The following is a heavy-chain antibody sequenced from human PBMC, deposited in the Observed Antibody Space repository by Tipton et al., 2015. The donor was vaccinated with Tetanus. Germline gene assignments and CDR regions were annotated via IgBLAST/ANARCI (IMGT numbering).Heavy chain of an antibody. V-gene: IGHV3-73*01. D-gene: IGHD5-12*01. CDR3: VRGRGLGAYSFGFEH. J-gene: IGHJ4*02. CDR2: IRTRPNNYAT. CDR1: GFTFSGSP. Sequence: SLRLSCVTSGFTFSGSPIHWVRQASGKGLEWVGRIRTRPNNYATVYGESVRGRFIMSRDDSNNTAYLQMNSLKTEDTAVYYCVRGRGLGAYSFGFEHWGQGALVTVSS.